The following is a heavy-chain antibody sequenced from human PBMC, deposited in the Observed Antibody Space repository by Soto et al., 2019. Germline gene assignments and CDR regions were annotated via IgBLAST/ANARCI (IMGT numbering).Heavy chain of an antibody. CDR3: ARADSSSWYTFFDY. J-gene: IGHJ4*02. Sequence: TSETLSLTCTVSGGSISSGGYYWSWIRQHPGKGLEWIGYIYYSESTYYNPSLKSRVTISVDTSKNQFSLKLSSVTAADTAVYYCARADSSSWYTFFDYWGQGTLVTVSS. CDR2: IYYSEST. V-gene: IGHV4-31*03. D-gene: IGHD6-13*01. CDR1: GGSISSGGYY.